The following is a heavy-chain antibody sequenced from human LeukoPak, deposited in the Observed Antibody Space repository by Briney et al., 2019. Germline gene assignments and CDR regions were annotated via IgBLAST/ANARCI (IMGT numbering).Heavy chain of an antibody. D-gene: IGHD3-9*01. V-gene: IGHV7-4-1*02. CDR2: INTNTGNP. CDR1: GDTLTSYA. CDR3: ARDSVLDFDWFNWFDP. J-gene: IGHJ5*02. Sequence: ASVKLFCKASGDTLTSYAMNWARQAPGQGRVWMEFINTNTGNPTYAQGFTGRFVFSLDTSVSTAYLQISSLKAEDTAVYYCARDSVLDFDWFNWFDPWGQGTLVTVSS.